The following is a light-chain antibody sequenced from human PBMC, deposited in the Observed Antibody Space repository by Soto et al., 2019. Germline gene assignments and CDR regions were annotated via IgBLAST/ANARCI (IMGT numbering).Light chain of an antibody. J-gene: IGKJ1*01. CDR1: QSVSSN. CDR2: GAS. V-gene: IGKV3-15*01. Sequence: EIVMTQSPATLSVSPGERATLSCRASQSVSSNLAWYQQKPGQAPRLLIYGASTRATGIPARFSGSGSGTEFTLTISRLQSEDFAVYYCQQYNNWLWTFGQGTKVEIK. CDR3: QQYNNWLWT.